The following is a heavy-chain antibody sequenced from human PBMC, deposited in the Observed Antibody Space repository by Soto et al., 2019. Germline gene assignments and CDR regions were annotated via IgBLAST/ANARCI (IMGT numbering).Heavy chain of an antibody. J-gene: IGHJ6*02. CDR2: ISYDGSIK. D-gene: IGHD1-26*01. V-gene: IGHV3-30*04. CDR1: GFTFCKNA. Sequence: QVQLVESGGGVVQPGRSLRLSCAASGFTFCKNAMHCVRQAPGKGLEWVAIISYDGSIKYYADSVKGRFTISRDNSKNTLYLQMNSLRAADTAVDYCARDPWTIGDYYYYAMDVWGQGTTVTVS. CDR3: ARDPWTIGDYYYYAMDV.